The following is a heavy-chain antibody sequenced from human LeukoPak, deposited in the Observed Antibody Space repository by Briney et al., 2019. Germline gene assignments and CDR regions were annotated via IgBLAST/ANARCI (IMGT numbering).Heavy chain of an antibody. CDR3: AKGSARGIAVAGTGYFQQ. J-gene: IGHJ1*01. V-gene: IGHV3-23*01. D-gene: IGHD6-19*01. CDR1: GIYD. CDR2: ISDFDENT. Sequence: GGSLRLSCAASGIYDMSWVRQAPGKGLEWVSSISDFDENTYYADSVKGRFTMSRDNSRNTLYLQMNNLRAEDTAVYYCAKGSARGIAVAGTGYFQQWGQGTLVTVSS.